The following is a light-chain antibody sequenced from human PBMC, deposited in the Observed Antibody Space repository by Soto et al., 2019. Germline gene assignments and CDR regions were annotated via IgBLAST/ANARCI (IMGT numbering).Light chain of an antibody. Sequence: EIVMTQSPVTLSVSRGERATLSCRASQSVSDNLASYQQKPGQAPRLLIYGASTRATGIPARFSGSGSGTDFTLTISSLEPEDFAVYYCQQRSNWPLTFGGGTKVDIK. V-gene: IGKV3-11*01. J-gene: IGKJ4*01. CDR3: QQRSNWPLT. CDR1: QSVSDN. CDR2: GAS.